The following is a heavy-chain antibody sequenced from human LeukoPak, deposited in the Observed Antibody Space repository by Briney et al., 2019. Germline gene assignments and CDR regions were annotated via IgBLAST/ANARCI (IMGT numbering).Heavy chain of an antibody. D-gene: IGHD6-19*01. Sequence: GGSLRLSCVASGITFSTYSMTWVRQRQGKGLEWVASIYNSGTKIFYADSVKGRFTISRDNSNNVLFLQMDSLRAEDSAIYYCAKDIVPDSGWDLDYWGRGTLVTVSS. J-gene: IGHJ4*02. CDR1: GITFSTYS. V-gene: IGHV3-23*05. CDR3: AKDIVPDSGWDLDY. CDR2: IYNSGTKI.